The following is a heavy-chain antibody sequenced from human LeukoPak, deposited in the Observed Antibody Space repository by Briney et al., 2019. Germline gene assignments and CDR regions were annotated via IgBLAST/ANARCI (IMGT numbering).Heavy chain of an antibody. CDR3: ASKWFCGGDCYYQIDF. CDR2: ISSDGRNT. CDR1: GFIFRNYP. J-gene: IGHJ4*02. Sequence: GGSLRLSCAASGFIFRNYPMHWLRQAPDKGLEWVSLISSDGRNTYYADSVKGRFTISRDNSENTLYLQMNSLKTEDTAVYYCASKWFCGGDCYYQIDFWGQGTLVTVSS. D-gene: IGHD2-21*02. V-gene: IGHV3-30-3*01.